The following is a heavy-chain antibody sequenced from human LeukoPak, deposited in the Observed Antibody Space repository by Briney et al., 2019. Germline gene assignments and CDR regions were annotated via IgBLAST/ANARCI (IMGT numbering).Heavy chain of an antibody. CDR1: GFTFSSYS. CDR3: AKRVYGSGSYSFDY. J-gene: IGHJ4*02. V-gene: IGHV3-21*04. CDR2: ISSSSSYI. Sequence: GGSLRLSCAASGFTFSSYSMNWVRQAPGKGLEWVSSISSSSSYIYYADSVKGRFTISRDNSKNTLYLQMSSLRAEDTALYYCAKRVYGSGSYSFDYWGQGTLVTVSS. D-gene: IGHD3-10*01.